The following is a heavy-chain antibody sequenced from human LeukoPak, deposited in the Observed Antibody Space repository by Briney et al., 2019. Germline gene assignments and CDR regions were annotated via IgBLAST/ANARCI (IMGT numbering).Heavy chain of an antibody. CDR2: IYYSGST. CDR1: GGSTSSGDYY. D-gene: IGHD2-2*01. Sequence: PSETLSLTCTVSGGSTSSGDYYWSWIRQPPGKGLEWIGYIYYSGSTYYNPSLKSRVTISVDTSKNQFSLKLSSVTAADTAVYYCASSLPAAILGAFDIWGQGTMVTVSS. V-gene: IGHV4-30-4*08. J-gene: IGHJ3*02. CDR3: ASSLPAAILGAFDI.